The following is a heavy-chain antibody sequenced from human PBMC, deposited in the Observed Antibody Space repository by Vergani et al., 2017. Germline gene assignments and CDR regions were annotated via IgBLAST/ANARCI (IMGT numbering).Heavy chain of an antibody. Sequence: QVQLQQWGAGLLKPSETLSLTCAVYGGSFSGYYWSWIRQPPGKGLEWIGQINHSGSTNYNPSLKSRVTISVDTSKNQFPLKLSSVTAADTAVYYCARGRREIVVVITAIYYFDYWGQGTLVTVSS. D-gene: IGHD3-22*01. J-gene: IGHJ4*02. CDR3: ARGRREIVVVITAIYYFDY. V-gene: IGHV4-34*01. CDR1: GGSFSGYY. CDR2: INHSGST.